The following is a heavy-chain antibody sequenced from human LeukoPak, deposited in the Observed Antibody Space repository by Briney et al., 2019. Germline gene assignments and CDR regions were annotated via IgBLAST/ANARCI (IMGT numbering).Heavy chain of an antibody. Sequence: GGSLRLSCSASGFTFRNYGIHWVRQAPGKGLEWVAVISYDGNNEYYPDSVKGRFTISRDNSKNTVYLQMNSLRPEDTALYYCARQGRDTGNFDYYMDVWGKGTTVTVSS. J-gene: IGHJ6*03. CDR2: ISYDGNNE. V-gene: IGHV3-30*03. CDR1: GFTFRNYG. D-gene: IGHD1-7*01. CDR3: ARQGRDTGNFDYYMDV.